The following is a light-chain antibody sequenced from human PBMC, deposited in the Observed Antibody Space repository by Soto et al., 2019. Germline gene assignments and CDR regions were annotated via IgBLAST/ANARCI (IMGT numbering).Light chain of an antibody. CDR3: KQYNNWPRT. Sequence: EIVMTQSPATLSVSPGERATLSCTASQSVSSDLAWYHQKPGQAPRLLIYGASTSATGIPARFSGSGSGTAFSLTINSRQSEDFAVYYCKQYNNWPRTFGEATKVEIK. CDR2: GAS. CDR1: QSVSSD. V-gene: IGKV3-15*01. J-gene: IGKJ1*01.